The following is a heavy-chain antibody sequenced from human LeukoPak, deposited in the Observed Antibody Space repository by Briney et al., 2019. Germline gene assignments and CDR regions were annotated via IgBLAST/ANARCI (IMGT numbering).Heavy chain of an antibody. D-gene: IGHD4-23*01. CDR3: ATNYGGNPFDY. Sequence: PGGSLRLSCAASGFTLNTYWMSWVRQAPGKGLEWVPNIRQDGSEKYYVDAVTGRFTVSRDNAKNSLYLQMNSLRAEDTAVYYCATNYGGNPFDYWGQATLVTVSS. J-gene: IGHJ4*02. CDR1: GFTLNTYW. CDR2: IRQDGSEK. V-gene: IGHV3-7*01.